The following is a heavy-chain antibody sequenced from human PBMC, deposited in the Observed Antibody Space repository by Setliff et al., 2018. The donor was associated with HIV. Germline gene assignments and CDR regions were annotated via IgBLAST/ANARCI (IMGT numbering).Heavy chain of an antibody. CDR3: ARSGYDYAYYFDY. D-gene: IGHD5-12*01. V-gene: IGHV3-64*02. Sequence: GGSLRLSCAASGFSLGDYVMHWVRQAPGKGLEYVSAISTKGDNTYYADSVKGRFTISRDNSKNTVYLQMDSLRAEDTAVYYCARSGYDYAYYFDYWGQGTLVTVSS. J-gene: IGHJ4*02. CDR2: ISTKGDNT. CDR1: GFSLGDYV.